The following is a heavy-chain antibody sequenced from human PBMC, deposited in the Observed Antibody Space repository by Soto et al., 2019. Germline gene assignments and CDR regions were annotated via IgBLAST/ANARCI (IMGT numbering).Heavy chain of an antibody. CDR1: GGSISSSSYY. CDR2: IYYSGST. CDR3: ARRQSSSWYGI. J-gene: IGHJ4*02. D-gene: IGHD6-13*01. V-gene: IGHV4-39*01. Sequence: PSETLSLTCTVSGGSISSSSYYWGWIRQPPGKGLEWIGSIYYSGSTYYNPSLKSRVTISVDTSKNQFSLKLSSVTAADTAAYYCARRQSSSWYGIWGQGTPVTVSS.